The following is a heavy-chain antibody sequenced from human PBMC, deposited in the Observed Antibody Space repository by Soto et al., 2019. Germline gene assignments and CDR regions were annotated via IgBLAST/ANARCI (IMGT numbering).Heavy chain of an antibody. CDR2: ISYSGAT. CDR3: ARVPDR. Sequence: PSETLSLTCTVSGASISGYHWSWIRQFPGKELECLGYISYSGATNYNPSLKSRVTMSIDTSKNQFSLQLNSVTAADTAVYYCARVPDRWGQGTLVTVSS. CDR1: GASISGYH. V-gene: IGHV4-59*08. D-gene: IGHD2-2*01. J-gene: IGHJ5*02.